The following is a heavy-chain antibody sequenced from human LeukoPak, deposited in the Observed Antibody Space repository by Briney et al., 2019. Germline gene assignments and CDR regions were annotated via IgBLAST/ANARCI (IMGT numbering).Heavy chain of an antibody. J-gene: IGHJ2*01. D-gene: IGHD2-2*01. CDR1: GYTFTGYY. CDR2: INPNSGGT. CDR3: ARDRGPAADYWYFDL. V-gene: IGHV1-2*02. Sequence: ASVKVSCKASGYTFTGYYMHWVRQAPGQGLEWMGWINPNSGGTNYAQKFQGRVTMTRDTSISTAYMELSRLRSDDTAVYYCARDRGPAADYWYFDLWGRGTLVTVSS.